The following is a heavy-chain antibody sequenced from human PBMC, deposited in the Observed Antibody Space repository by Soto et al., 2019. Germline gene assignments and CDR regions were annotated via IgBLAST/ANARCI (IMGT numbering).Heavy chain of an antibody. CDR1: GGSISSYY. Sequence: SSETLSLTCSVSGGSISSYYWSWIRQPPGKGLEWMGYINYSGSTNYNPSLKSRVTISIDMSKNQFSLKLNSVTAADTAVYYCARGYSAGGINYWGQGTLVTVSS. D-gene: IGHD5-18*01. CDR3: ARGYSAGGINY. V-gene: IGHV4-59*01. CDR2: INYSGST. J-gene: IGHJ4*02.